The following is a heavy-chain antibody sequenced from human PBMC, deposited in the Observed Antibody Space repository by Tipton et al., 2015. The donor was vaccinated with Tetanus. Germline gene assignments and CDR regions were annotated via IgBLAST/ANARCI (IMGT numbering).Heavy chain of an antibody. CDR1: GGSISRYY. V-gene: IGHV4-4*07. D-gene: IGHD6-19*01. CDR2: IYTSGST. CDR3: VRDLPAVAGPYYYYGMDV. J-gene: IGHJ6*02. Sequence: TLSLTCTVSGGSISRYYWSWIRQPAGKGLEWIGRIYTSGSTNYTPPLQGRVTMSVDTAKHQFSLKLSSVTAADTAVYYCVRDLPAVAGPYYYYGMDVWGQGTTVTVSS.